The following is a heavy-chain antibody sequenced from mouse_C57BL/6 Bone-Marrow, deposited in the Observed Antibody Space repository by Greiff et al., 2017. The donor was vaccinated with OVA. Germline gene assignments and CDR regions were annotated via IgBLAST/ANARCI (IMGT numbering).Heavy chain of an antibody. CDR2: ISNLAYSI. Sequence: EVQLVESGGGLVQPGGSLKLSCAASGFTFSDYGMAWVRQAPRKGPEWVAFISNLAYSIYYADTVTGRFTISRENAKNTLYLEMSSLRSEDTAMYYCARYYYGSSYHYFDYWGQGTTLTVSS. J-gene: IGHJ2*01. D-gene: IGHD1-1*01. CDR3: ARYYYGSSYHYFDY. CDR1: GFTFSDYG. V-gene: IGHV5-15*01.